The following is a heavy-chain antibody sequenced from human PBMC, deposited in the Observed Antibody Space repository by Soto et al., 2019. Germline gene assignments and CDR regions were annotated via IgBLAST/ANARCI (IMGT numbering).Heavy chain of an antibody. Sequence: PSETLSLTCTVSGGSISSYYWSWIRQPAGKGLEWIGRIYTSGSTNYNPSLKSRVTMSVDTSKNQFSLKLSSVTAADTAVYYCARDPYDILTGYYRHYYYGMDVWGQGTTVTVSS. CDR1: GGSISSYY. J-gene: IGHJ6*02. CDR2: IYTSGST. CDR3: ARDPYDILTGYYRHYYYGMDV. V-gene: IGHV4-4*07. D-gene: IGHD3-9*01.